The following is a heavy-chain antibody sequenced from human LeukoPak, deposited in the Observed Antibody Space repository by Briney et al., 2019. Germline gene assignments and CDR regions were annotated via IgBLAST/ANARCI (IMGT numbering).Heavy chain of an antibody. J-gene: IGHJ4*02. V-gene: IGHV3-21*01. CDR2: ISSSSSYI. D-gene: IGHD5-12*01. CDR1: GFTFSSYS. Sequence: GGSLRLSCAASGFTFSSYSMNWVRQAPGKGLEWVSSISSSSSYIYYADSVKGRFTISRDNAKNSLYLQMNSLRAEDTAVYYCARVLLHSGYDYFDYWGQGTLVTVSS. CDR3: ARVLLHSGYDYFDY.